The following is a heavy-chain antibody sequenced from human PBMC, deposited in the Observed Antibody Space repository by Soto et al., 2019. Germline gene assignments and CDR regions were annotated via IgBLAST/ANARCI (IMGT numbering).Heavy chain of an antibody. D-gene: IGHD6-13*01. Sequence: QVQLQESGPGLVKPSETLSLTCTVSGGSISSYYWSWIRQPPGKGLEWIGYIYYSGSTNYNPSLKSRDTISVDTSKNQFSLKLTSVTAADTTVYYWARSGGGYGSSWYLYSYYGMDVWGQGTTVTVSS. CDR3: ARSGGGYGSSWYLYSYYGMDV. CDR2: IYYSGST. V-gene: IGHV4-59*01. J-gene: IGHJ6*02. CDR1: GGSISSYY.